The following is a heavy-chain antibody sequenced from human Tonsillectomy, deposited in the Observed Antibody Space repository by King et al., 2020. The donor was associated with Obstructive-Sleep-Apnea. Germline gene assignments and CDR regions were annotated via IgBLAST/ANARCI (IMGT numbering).Heavy chain of an antibody. D-gene: IGHD6-19*01. Sequence: VQLVESGGGLVQPGGSLRLSCAASGFTFSSYAMSWFRQAPGKGLEWVSAISGSGGSTYYADSVKGRFTISRDNSKNTLYLQMNSLRAEDTAVYSCAKDWGLRSQNRKWLVPDAFDIWGQGTMVTGSS. CDR2: ISGSGGST. CDR3: AKDWGLRSQNRKWLVPDAFDI. J-gene: IGHJ3*02. CDR1: GFTFSSYA. V-gene: IGHV3-23*04.